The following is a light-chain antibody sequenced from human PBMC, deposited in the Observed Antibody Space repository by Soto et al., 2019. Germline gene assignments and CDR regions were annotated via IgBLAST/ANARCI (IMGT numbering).Light chain of an antibody. Sequence: SALTHPASLSGSPGQSITISCNGTSSDVGGYNYVSWYQQHPGKAPKLMIYDVSIRPSGVSNRFSGSKSGNTASLTISGLQAEDEADYYCSSYTSSSPAIVFGTGTKVTVL. J-gene: IGLJ1*01. V-gene: IGLV2-14*01. CDR1: SSDVGGYNY. CDR2: DVS. CDR3: SSYTSSSPAIV.